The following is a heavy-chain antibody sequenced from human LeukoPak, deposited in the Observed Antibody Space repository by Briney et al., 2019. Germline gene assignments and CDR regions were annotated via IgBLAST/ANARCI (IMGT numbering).Heavy chain of an antibody. CDR2: INPNSGGT. D-gene: IGHD3-10*01. CDR3: ARVDQPMVRGVISDWFDP. J-gene: IGHJ5*02. Sequence: ASVKVSCKASGYTFTGYYMHWVRQAPGQGLEWMGWINPNSGGTNYAQKFQGRVTMTRDASISTAYMELSRLRSDDTAVYYCARVDQPMVRGVISDWFDPWGQGTLVTVSS. CDR1: GYTFTGYY. V-gene: IGHV1-2*02.